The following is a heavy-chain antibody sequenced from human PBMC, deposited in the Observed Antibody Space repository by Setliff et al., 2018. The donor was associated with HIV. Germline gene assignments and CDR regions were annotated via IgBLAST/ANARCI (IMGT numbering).Heavy chain of an antibody. V-gene: IGHV1-2*02. CDR1: GYTFTDNY. D-gene: IGHD2-21*01. CDR2: INSASGGT. CDR3: ARLSIPAYYYMDV. J-gene: IGHJ6*03. Sequence: ASVKVSCKASGYTFTDNYIHWVRQAPGQGLEWMAWINSASGGTNYAQNFQGRVTVTRDTSINTVYLEVNGLKSDDTAVYYCARLSIPAYYYMDVWGKGTTVTVSS.